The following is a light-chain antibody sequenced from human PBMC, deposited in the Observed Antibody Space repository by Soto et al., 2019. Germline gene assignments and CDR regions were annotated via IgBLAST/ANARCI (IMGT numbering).Light chain of an antibody. Sequence: DIQMTQSPASLSASVGDRVTITCRASQSMRTYLNWYQQKPGKAPNLLIHAASSLQSGVPSRFSGSGSVTDFTLTISSLQPEDFATYYCQQSYSTPWTFGQGTKVEIK. V-gene: IGKV1-39*01. CDR3: QQSYSTPWT. J-gene: IGKJ1*01. CDR2: AAS. CDR1: QSMRTY.